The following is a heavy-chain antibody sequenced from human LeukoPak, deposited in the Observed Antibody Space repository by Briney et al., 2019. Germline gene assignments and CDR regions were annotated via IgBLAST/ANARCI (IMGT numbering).Heavy chain of an antibody. CDR3: ASDIVVSTGAFDI. CDR1: RGPFSRYA. CDR2: IIPIFGTA. Sequence: TSVKPSCKAARGPFSRYAISWVRQAPGQGLEWMGGIIPIFGTANYAQKIQGRVTIAADKSTSTAYMELSSLRSEDTAVYYCASDIVVSTGAFDIWGQGTMVTVSS. J-gene: IGHJ3*02. D-gene: IGHD2-15*01. V-gene: IGHV1-69*06.